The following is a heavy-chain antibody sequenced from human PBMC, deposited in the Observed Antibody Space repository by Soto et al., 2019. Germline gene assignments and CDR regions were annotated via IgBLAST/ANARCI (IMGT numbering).Heavy chain of an antibody. CDR2: INHSGST. CDR3: ATSDPPPGDCYGVTTYYYYYGMDV. CDR1: GGSFSGYY. Sequence: PSETLSLTCAVYGGSFSGYYWSWIRLPPGKGLEWIGKINHSGSTNYNPSLKSRVTISVDTSKNQFSLKLSSLTAADTAVYYCATSDPPPGDCYGVTTYYYYYGMDVWGQGTTVTVSS. J-gene: IGHJ6*02. V-gene: IGHV4-34*01. D-gene: IGHD2-21*02.